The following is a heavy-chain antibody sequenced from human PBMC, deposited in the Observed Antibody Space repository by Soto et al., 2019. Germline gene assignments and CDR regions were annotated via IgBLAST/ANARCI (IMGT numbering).Heavy chain of an antibody. CDR1: GFTFSDHY. CDR3: VRVGKNGASFDY. V-gene: IGHV3-72*01. J-gene: IGHJ4*02. Sequence: EVQLVESGGGLVQPGGSLRLSCAASGFTFSDHYMDWVRQAPGKGLEWVGRTRNKAKSYTTEHAASVKGRFTISRDDSKNSLYLQMNSLKTEDTAVYYCVRVGKNGASFDYWGQGTLFTVSS. D-gene: IGHD4-17*01. CDR2: TRNKAKSYTT.